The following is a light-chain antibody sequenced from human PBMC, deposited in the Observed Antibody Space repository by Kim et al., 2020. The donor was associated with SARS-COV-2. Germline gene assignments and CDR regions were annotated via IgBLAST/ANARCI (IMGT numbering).Light chain of an antibody. V-gene: IGKV3-20*01. CDR2: GAS. CDR1: RSVYMSN. Sequence: DIVLTQSPGTLSLSPGERATLSYRASRSVYMSNLAWYQQKPGKAPRLLIYGASNRATGIPDRISGSGSGTDFTLTISRLEPGDFAVYYCQQYGAAPITFGQGTRLEIK. J-gene: IGKJ5*01. CDR3: QQYGAAPIT.